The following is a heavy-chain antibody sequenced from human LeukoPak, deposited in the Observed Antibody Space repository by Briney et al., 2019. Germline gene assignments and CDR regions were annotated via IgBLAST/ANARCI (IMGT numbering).Heavy chain of an antibody. CDR1: GYTFTSYA. J-gene: IGHJ2*01. D-gene: IGHD3-10*01. CDR2: INAGNGNT. CDR3: ARGRLWFGELRPDYWYFDL. Sequence: GASVKVSCKASGYTFTSYAMHWVRQAPGQRLEWMGWINAGNGNTKYSQKFQGRVTITRDTSASTAYMELSSLRSEDTAVYYCARGRLWFGELRPDYWYFDLWGRGTLVTVSS. V-gene: IGHV1-3*01.